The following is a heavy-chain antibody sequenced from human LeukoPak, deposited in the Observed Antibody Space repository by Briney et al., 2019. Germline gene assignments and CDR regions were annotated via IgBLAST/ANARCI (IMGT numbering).Heavy chain of an antibody. CDR2: ISSSGSTI. J-gene: IGHJ4*02. V-gene: IGHV3-48*03. Sequence: PGGSLRLSCAASGFTFSSYEMNWVRQAPGKGLEWVSYISSSGSTIYYADSVKGRFTISRDNAKNSLYLQMNSLTAEDTALYFCARRLVTVTTRYFDYWGQGTLVTVSS. CDR3: ARRLVTVTTRYFDY. CDR1: GFTFSSYE. D-gene: IGHD4-17*01.